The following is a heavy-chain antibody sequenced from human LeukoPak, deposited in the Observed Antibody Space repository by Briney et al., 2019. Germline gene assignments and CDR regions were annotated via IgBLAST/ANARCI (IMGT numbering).Heavy chain of an antibody. V-gene: IGHV4-59*08. CDR2: IYDSGST. J-gene: IGHJ3*02. CDR1: GGSISGYY. D-gene: IGHD2-2*01. Sequence: PSETLSLTCTISGGSISGYYWSWIRQPPGKGLEWIGYIYDSGSTNYNPSLRSRVTISLDTSKNQFSLKLSSVTAADTAVYYCARHGTGYCSSTSCSEKAFDIWGQGTMVTVSS. CDR3: ARHGTGYCSSTSCSEKAFDI.